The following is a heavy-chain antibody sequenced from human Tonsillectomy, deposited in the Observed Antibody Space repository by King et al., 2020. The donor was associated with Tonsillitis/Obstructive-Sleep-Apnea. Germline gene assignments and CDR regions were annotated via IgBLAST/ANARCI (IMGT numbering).Heavy chain of an antibody. J-gene: IGHJ4*02. Sequence: QLQESGPGLVKPSETLSLTCTVSGGSISSYYWSWIRQPPGKGLEWIGYIYYSGSTDYNPSLKSRVTISVDTSKNQFSLKLSSVTAADTAVYYCARHGRADGYNPFDYWGQGTLVTVSS. D-gene: IGHD5-24*01. V-gene: IGHV4-59*08. CDR1: GGSISSYY. CDR3: ARHGRADGYNPFDY. CDR2: IYYSGST.